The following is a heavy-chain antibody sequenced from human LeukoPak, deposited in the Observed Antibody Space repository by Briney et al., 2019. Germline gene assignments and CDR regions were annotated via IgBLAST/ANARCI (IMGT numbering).Heavy chain of an antibody. CDR1: GGSNSSSTYY. J-gene: IGHJ3*02. D-gene: IGHD2-2*01. Sequence: ASETLTLTCTVSGGSNSSSTYYWGWGRQPPGKVLEWIGSMDDSGSTYSNPSLKSRVTISVDTSKIQYSLKLSSVTAADTAVYYCARVVPAARGVFDIWGQGTMVTVSS. CDR2: MDDSGST. V-gene: IGHV4-39*01. CDR3: ARVVPAARGVFDI.